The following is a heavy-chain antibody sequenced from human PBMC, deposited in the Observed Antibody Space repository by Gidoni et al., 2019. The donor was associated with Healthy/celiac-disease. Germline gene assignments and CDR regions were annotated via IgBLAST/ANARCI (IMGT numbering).Heavy chain of an antibody. Sequence: EVQLVQSGAEVQKPGESLRISCTGSGYSCTSYWISWMRQMPGKGLEGMGRIDPSDSYTNYSPSCQGHVTIAADKSISTAYLQWSSLKASDTAMYYCARLGDYYGPRGGMDVWGQGTTVTVSS. CDR3: ARLGDYYGPRGGMDV. D-gene: IGHD3-10*01. V-gene: IGHV5-10-1*01. J-gene: IGHJ6*02. CDR2: IDPSDSYT. CDR1: GYSCTSYW.